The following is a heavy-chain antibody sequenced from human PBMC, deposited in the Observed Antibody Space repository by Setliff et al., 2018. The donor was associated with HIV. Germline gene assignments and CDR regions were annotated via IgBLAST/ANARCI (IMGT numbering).Heavy chain of an antibody. J-gene: IGHJ4*02. Sequence: ASVKVSCKASGGSFSRNAISWVRQAPGQGLEWMGWISAYNGDTEYAQNLQGRVTMTTDTSTSTAYMELTSLKSDDTAVYYCARSISGPYFDYWGRGTLVTVSS. CDR1: GGSFSRNA. CDR3: ARSISGPYFDY. V-gene: IGHV1-18*04. D-gene: IGHD3-10*01. CDR2: ISAYNGDT.